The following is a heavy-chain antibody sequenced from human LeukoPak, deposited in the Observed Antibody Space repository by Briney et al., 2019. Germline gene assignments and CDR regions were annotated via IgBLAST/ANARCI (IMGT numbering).Heavy chain of an antibody. CDR1: GYTFTGYY. CDR2: INPKTGGS. Sequence: ASVKVSCKTSGYTFTGYYMHWVRQAPGQGLEWLGRINPKTGGSNYAQKFQGRVTMTSDTSTSTAYMELSRLNSDDTAVYYCATLVSGINYWGQGTLVTVSS. D-gene: IGHD1-20*01. J-gene: IGHJ4*02. V-gene: IGHV1-2*06. CDR3: ATLVSGINY.